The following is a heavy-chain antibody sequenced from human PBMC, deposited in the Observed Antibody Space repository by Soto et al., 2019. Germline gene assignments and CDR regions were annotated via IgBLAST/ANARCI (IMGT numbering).Heavy chain of an antibody. CDR1: GYSFTSDW. Sequence: GESLKISCKGSGYSFTSDWIGWVRQMPGKGLEWMGIIYPGDSDTRNSPYFQGQVTISADKSISTAYLQWSSLKASDTAMYYCARRAPPRDAFDIWGQGTMVTVSS. CDR2: IYPGDSDT. D-gene: IGHD1-26*01. J-gene: IGHJ3*02. CDR3: ARRAPPRDAFDI. V-gene: IGHV5-51*01.